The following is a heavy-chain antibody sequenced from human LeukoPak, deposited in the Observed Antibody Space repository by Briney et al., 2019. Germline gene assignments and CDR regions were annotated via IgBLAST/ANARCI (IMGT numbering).Heavy chain of an antibody. D-gene: IGHD6-19*01. J-gene: IGHJ2*01. CDR1: GGSISSYY. Sequence: SETLSLTCTVSGGSISSYYWSWIRQFPGKGLEWIGYIHYSGSINYNPSLKSRVTMSIDTSKNQFSLNLTSVTAGDTAVYYCARDTSGWYSNLWGRGTLVTVSS. V-gene: IGHV4-59*01. CDR3: ARDTSGWYSNL. CDR2: IHYSGSI.